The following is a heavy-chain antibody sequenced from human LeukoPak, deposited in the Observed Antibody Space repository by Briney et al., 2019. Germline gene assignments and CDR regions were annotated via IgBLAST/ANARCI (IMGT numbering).Heavy chain of an antibody. CDR3: ARAGYEWELLPQYYHGMDV. J-gene: IGHJ6*02. CDR1: GESVSSKIAA. CDR2: TYYRSKWYK. Sequence: SQTLSLTCPRSGESVSSKIAAWMWIRQSPSRGLEGLRRTYYRSKWYKDYAVSVKSRIPITPDPSKNQFSLQLNSVTPEDTAVYYCARAGYEWELLPQYYHGMDVWGQGTTVTVSS. V-gene: IGHV6-1*01. D-gene: IGHD1-26*01.